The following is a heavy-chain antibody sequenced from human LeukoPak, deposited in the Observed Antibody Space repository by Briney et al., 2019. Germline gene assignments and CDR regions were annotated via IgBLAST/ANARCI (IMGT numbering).Heavy chain of an antibody. D-gene: IGHD3-16*01. CDR3: ARDWAGKFYGMDV. CDR2: FNPNSGGT. V-gene: IGHV1-2*02. J-gene: IGHJ6*02. Sequence: ASVKVSCKASGYTFTGYYMHWVRQAPGQGLEWMGWFNPNSGGTNYAQKFQGRVTMTRDTSISTAYMELSRLRSDDTAVYYCARDWAGKFYGMDVWGQGTTVTVSS. CDR1: GYTFTGYY.